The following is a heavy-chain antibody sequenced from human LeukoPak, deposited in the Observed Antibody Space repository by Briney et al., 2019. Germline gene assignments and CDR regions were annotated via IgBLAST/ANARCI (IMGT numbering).Heavy chain of an antibody. D-gene: IGHD6-6*01. CDR3: AKGREYSSSFDAFDI. CDR2: LSGSGGST. J-gene: IGHJ3*02. Sequence: GGSLRLSCEASGFTFSRDAMSWVRQAPGKGLEWVSTLSGSGGSTYYADSVKGRFTISGTNSKNTLYLQMNSVRAEDTAVYYCAKGREYSSSFDAFDIWGQGTMVAVSS. V-gene: IGHV3-23*01. CDR1: GFTFSRDA.